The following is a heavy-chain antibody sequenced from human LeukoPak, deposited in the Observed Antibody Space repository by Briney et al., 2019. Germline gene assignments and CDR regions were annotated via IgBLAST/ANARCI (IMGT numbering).Heavy chain of an antibody. CDR2: IYPGDSDT. D-gene: IGHD6-19*01. J-gene: IGHJ4*02. CDR3: ARHVSSSGWPFDY. V-gene: IGHV5-51*01. Sequence: GESLKISCKGSGYSFTSYWIGWVRQMPGKGPEWMGIIYPGDSDTRYGPSFQGQVTISADKSISTAYLQWSSLKASDTAMYYCARHVSSSGWPFDYWGQGTLVTVSS. CDR1: GYSFTSYW.